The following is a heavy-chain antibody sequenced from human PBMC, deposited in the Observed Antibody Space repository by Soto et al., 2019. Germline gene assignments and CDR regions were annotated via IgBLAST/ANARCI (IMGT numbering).Heavy chain of an antibody. CDR1: VFSSRTYG. J-gene: IGHJ6*02. Sequence: GGSLLVSCGIYVFSSRTYGMHWVRQAPGKGLDWVAVISYDGYNKNYADSVKGRFTVSRDNSDDTVYLQMNSLRGEDTAVYYCAKGLRAGTQFDYGLDVWGQGTTVTVSS. D-gene: IGHD6-19*01. CDR2: ISYDGYNK. V-gene: IGHV3-30*18. CDR3: AKGLRAGTQFDYGLDV.